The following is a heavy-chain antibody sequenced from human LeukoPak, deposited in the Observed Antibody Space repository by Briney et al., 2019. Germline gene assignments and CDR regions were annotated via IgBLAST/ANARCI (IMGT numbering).Heavy chain of an antibody. V-gene: IGHV4-34*01. J-gene: IGHJ4*02. Sequence: SETLSLTCAVYGGSFGGYYWSWIRQPPGKGLERIGEINHSGSTNYNLSLKSRVTISVDTSKNQFSLKLSSVTAADTAVYYCARRYSSRNFDYWGQGTLVTVSS. CDR1: GGSFGGYY. CDR3: ARRYSSRNFDY. D-gene: IGHD6-13*01. CDR2: INHSGST.